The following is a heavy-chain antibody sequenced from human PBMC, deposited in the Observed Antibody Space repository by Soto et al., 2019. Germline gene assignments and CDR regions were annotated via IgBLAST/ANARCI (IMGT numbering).Heavy chain of an antibody. J-gene: IGHJ4*02. V-gene: IGHV3-33*01. Sequence: GGSLRLSCAASGFTFSSNGMHWVRQAPGKGLEWVAVLWYDGSIKYYADSVKGRFTISRDNSKSTLYLQMNTLRAEDTAVYYCARDRSHNFDYWGQGTLVTVSS. CDR2: LWYDGSIK. CDR1: GFTFSSNG. CDR3: ARDRSHNFDY.